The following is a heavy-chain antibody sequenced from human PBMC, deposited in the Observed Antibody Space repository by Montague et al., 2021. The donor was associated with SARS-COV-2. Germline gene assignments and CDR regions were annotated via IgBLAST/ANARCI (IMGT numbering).Heavy chain of an antibody. Sequence: SLRLSCAASGFTFSSYSMHWVRQAPGKGLEWVSSITSSSSYIYYADSVKGRFTISRDNSKNSLYLQMNSLRAEDTAVYYCARYCNCYYYYAIDIWGQGTTVTVSS. CDR2: ITSSSSYI. V-gene: IGHV3-21*01. D-gene: IGHD2-15*01. J-gene: IGHJ6*02. CDR1: GFTFSSYS. CDR3: ARYCNCYYYYAIDI.